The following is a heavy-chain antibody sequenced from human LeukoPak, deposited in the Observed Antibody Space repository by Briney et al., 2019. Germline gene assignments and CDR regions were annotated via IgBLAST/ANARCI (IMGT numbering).Heavy chain of an antibody. CDR3: GRDSLGVSY. J-gene: IGHJ4*02. V-gene: IGHV3-33*08. D-gene: IGHD3-16*01. Sequence: GGSLRLSCAASDFIFSNFGMHWARRAPGKGLEWVGVIWKDGSKKFYAESVKGRFTISRDNYENTVYLQMHSQRAEDTAVDYCGRDSLGVSYWGQGCLVSVS. CDR1: DFIFSNFG. CDR2: IWKDGSKK.